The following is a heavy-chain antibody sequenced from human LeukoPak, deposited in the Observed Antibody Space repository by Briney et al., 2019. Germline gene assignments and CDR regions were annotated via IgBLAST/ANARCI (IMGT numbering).Heavy chain of an antibody. CDR2: IYPKTGGT. J-gene: IGHJ4*02. Sequence: ASVNVSCKASGYTFTGYYLHWVRQAPGQGLEWMGWIYPKTGGTSYAQKFQGRVTMTRDTSISTAYMELSSLRSDDTAMYYCARDVLLAVPALDYWGQGTLVTVSS. CDR3: ARDVLLAVPALDY. CDR1: GYTFTGYY. D-gene: IGHD6-19*01. V-gene: IGHV1-2*02.